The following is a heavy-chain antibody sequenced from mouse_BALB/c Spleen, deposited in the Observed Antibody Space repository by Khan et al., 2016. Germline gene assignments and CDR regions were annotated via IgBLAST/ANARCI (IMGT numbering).Heavy chain of an antibody. Sequence: QIQLVQSGPELKKPGETVKISCKASGYTFTNYGMNWVKQAPGKGLKWMGWINTNTGEPTFAEEFKGRFALSLETSASTAYLQIHNLKYEDTASEYCAGSGGRRERPDYWDQGTTVTVSS. CDR2: INTNTGEP. CDR3: AGSGGRRERPDY. D-gene: IGHD1-2*01. CDR1: GYTFTNYG. J-gene: IGHJ2*01. V-gene: IGHV9-3*02.